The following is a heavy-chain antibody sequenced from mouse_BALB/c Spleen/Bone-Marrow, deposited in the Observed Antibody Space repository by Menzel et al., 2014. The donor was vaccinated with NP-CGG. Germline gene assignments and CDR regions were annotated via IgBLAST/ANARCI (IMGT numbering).Heavy chain of an antibody. Sequence: QVQLQQPGAELVKPGASVKLSCKASGYTFTEYIIHWVKQRSGQGLEWIGWFYPGSGSIKYNEKFKDKATLTADKSSSTVYMELSRLTAEDSAVYFCARHEKANYGNYAMDYWGQGTSVTVSS. CDR2: FYPGSGSI. J-gene: IGHJ4*01. CDR3: ARHEKANYGNYAMDY. V-gene: IGHV1-62-2*01. CDR1: GYTFTEYI. D-gene: IGHD1-1*01.